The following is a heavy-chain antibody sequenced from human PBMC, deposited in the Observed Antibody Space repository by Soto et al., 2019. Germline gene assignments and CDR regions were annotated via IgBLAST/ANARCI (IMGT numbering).Heavy chain of an antibody. CDR1: GFTFSSYS. Sequence: GGSLRLSCVALGFTFSSYSMHWVRQAPGKGLEWVAVISYDGSNKYYADSVKGRFTISRDNSKNTLYLQMNSLRAEDTAVYYCAKDLLATNDYGMDVWGQGTTVTVSS. D-gene: IGHD5-12*01. V-gene: IGHV3-30*18. CDR3: AKDLLATNDYGMDV. CDR2: ISYDGSNK. J-gene: IGHJ6*02.